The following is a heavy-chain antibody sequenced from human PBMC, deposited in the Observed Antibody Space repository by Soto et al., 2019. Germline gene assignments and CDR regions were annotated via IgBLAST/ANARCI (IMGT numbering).Heavy chain of an antibody. V-gene: IGHV3-30*18. Sequence: QVQLVESGGGVVQPGRSLRLSCAASGFTFSSYGMHWVRQAPGKGLEWVAVISYDGSNKYYADSVKGRFTISRDNSKNTLYLQMNSLRAEDTAVYYCAKDAPSYYYDSSGYVDYFDSWGQGTLVTVSS. CDR2: ISYDGSNK. D-gene: IGHD3-22*01. J-gene: IGHJ4*02. CDR3: AKDAPSYYYDSSGYVDYFDS. CDR1: GFTFSSYG.